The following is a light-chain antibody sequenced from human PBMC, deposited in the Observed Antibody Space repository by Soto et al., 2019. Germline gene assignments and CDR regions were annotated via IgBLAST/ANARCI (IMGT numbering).Light chain of an antibody. CDR1: SSDVGSYNL. V-gene: IGLV2-23*02. J-gene: IGLJ1*01. CDR2: EVS. CDR3: CSYAGSSSYV. Sequence: QSVLTQPASVSGSPGQSITISCTGTSSDVGSYNLVSWYQQHPGKAPKLMIYEVSKRPSGVSNRFSGSKSGNTASLTISGLQAEDGADYYCCSYAGSSSYVFGTGTK.